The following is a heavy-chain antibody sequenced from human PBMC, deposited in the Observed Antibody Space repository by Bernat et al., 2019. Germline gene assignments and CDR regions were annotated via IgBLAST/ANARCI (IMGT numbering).Heavy chain of an antibody. D-gene: IGHD6-19*01. CDR3: ASGIAVAGYLYY. CDR1: GGSISSSSYY. J-gene: IGHJ4*02. V-gene: IGHV4-39*01. CDR2: IYYSGGT. Sequence: QLQLQESGPGLVKPSETLSLTCTVSGGSISSSSYYWGWIRQPPGKGLEWIGSIYYSGGTYYNPSLKSRVTISVDTSKNQFSLKLSSVTAADTAVYYCASGIAVAGYLYYWGQGTLVTVSS.